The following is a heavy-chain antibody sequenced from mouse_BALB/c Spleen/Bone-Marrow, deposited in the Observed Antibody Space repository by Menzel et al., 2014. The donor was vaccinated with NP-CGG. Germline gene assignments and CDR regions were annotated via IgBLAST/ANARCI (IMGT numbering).Heavy chain of an antibody. D-gene: IGHD4-1*01. Sequence: EVQGVESGGGLVKLGGSLKLSCAASGFTFSSYYMSWVRQTPEKRLELVAAINSNGGSPYYPDTVKGRFTISRDNAKNTLYLQMSSLKSEDTALYYCARRGWDGYFDYWGQGTTLTVSS. CDR1: GFTFSSYY. V-gene: IGHV5-6-2*01. CDR2: INSNGGSP. CDR3: ARRGWDGYFDY. J-gene: IGHJ2*01.